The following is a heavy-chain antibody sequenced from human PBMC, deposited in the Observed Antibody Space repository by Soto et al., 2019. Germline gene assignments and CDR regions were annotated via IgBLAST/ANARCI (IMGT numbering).Heavy chain of an antibody. CDR1: GYSLSSSDYY. D-gene: IGHD2-15*01. J-gene: IGHJ6*02. V-gene: IGHV4-39*01. Sequence: PSETLSLTCSVSGYSLSSSDYYWAWIRQSPGKGLEWIGSMFYSGLTYYNPSLKSRVTLSVDTSKNQFSVRLNSVTAADTAVYYCAPLSVSLSGPYGIHVWGQGTTVTVS. CDR2: MFYSGLT. CDR3: APLSVSLSGPYGIHV.